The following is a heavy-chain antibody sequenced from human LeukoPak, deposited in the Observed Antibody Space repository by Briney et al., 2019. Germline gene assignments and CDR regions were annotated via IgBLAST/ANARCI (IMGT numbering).Heavy chain of an antibody. CDR2: IYHSGST. V-gene: IGHV4-39*01. CDR3: ARRTVTTVGNWFDP. CDR1: GGSISSSSYY. Sequence: SETLSLTCTVSGGSISSSSYYWGWIRQPPGKGLEWIGSIYHSGSTYYNPSLKSRVTISVDTSKNQFSLKLSSVTAADTAVYYCARRTVTTVGNWFDPWGQGTLVTVSS. D-gene: IGHD4-17*01. J-gene: IGHJ5*02.